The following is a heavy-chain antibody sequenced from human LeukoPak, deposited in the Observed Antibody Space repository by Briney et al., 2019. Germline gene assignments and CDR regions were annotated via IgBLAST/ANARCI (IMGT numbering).Heavy chain of an antibody. Sequence: AGSLRLSCAASGLHFSGTATSWVRQAPGKGLEWISAISHDGMNAYYADSVKGRFTISRDNSKKTVSLEMSSLTAADTGVYYCAKDGAQYSSGPECDPRGQGALVTVSP. V-gene: IGHV3-23*01. CDR1: GLHFSGTA. CDR3: AKDGAQYSSGPECDP. CDR2: ISHDGMNA. D-gene: IGHD6-19*01. J-gene: IGHJ5*02.